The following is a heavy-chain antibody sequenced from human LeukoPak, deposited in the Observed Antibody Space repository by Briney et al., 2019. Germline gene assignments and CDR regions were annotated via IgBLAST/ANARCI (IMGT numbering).Heavy chain of an antibody. V-gene: IGHV4-59*01. J-gene: IGHJ4*02. CDR1: GGSMSPYY. CDR3: ARGGGYHSPLGY. CDR2: IYYSGST. D-gene: IGHD2-15*01. Sequence: PSETLSLTCTVSGGSMSPYYWSWIRQPPGKGLEWIGYIYYSGSTDYNPSLKGRVTLSIDTSKNQFSLKLNSVTAADTALYYCARGGGYHSPLGYWGQGTLVTVSS.